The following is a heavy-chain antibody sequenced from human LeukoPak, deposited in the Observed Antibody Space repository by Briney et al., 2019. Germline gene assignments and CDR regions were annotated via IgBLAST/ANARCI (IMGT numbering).Heavy chain of an antibody. J-gene: IGHJ4*02. CDR1: GGSISSSNW. CDR3: ARDPLDSSGYIGYYFDY. Sequence: SGTLSLTCAVSGGSISSSNWWSWVRQPPGKGLEWIGEIYHSGSTNYNPSLKSRVTISVDKSKNQFSLKLSSVTAADTAMYYCARDPLDSSGYIGYYFDYWGQGTLVTVSS. D-gene: IGHD3-22*01. V-gene: IGHV4-4*02. CDR2: IYHSGST.